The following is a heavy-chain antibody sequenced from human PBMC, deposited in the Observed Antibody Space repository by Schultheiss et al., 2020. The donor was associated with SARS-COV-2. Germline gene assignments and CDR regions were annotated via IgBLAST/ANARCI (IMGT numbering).Heavy chain of an antibody. CDR3: AQGDKTGYYGLNWFDP. J-gene: IGHJ5*02. CDR1: GFTFSSYW. CDR2: IKQDGSEK. Sequence: GESLKISCAASGFTFSSYWMSWVRQAPGKGLEWVANIKQDGSEKYYVDSVKGRFTISRDNSKKTVYLQMNSLRPEDTAIYYCAQGDKTGYYGLNWFDPWGQGTLVTVSS. V-gene: IGHV3-7*03. D-gene: IGHD3-9*01.